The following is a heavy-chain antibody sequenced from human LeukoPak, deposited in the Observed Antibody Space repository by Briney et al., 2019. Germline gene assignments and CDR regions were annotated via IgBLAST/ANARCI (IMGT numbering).Heavy chain of an antibody. Sequence: SETLSLTCTVSGASISNYYWSWIRQPPGKGLEWIGYIYYSGSTNYNPSLKSRVTISVDTSKNQFSLKLSSVTAADTAVYYCAREYSPYGYFDYWGQGTLVTVSS. J-gene: IGHJ4*02. CDR1: GASISNYY. V-gene: IGHV4-59*01. CDR2: IYYSGST. CDR3: AREYSPYGYFDY. D-gene: IGHD2-21*01.